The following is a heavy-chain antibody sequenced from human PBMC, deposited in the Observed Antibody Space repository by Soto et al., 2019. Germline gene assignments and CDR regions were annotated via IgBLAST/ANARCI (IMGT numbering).Heavy chain of an antibody. Sequence: GGSLRLSCAASGFTFSSSEMNWVRQAPGKGLEWISHISEGGVIYYADSVKGRFTISRDNAKDSLYLQLNSLRAEDTAVYYCVRSGGYYRPFDSWGQGTLVTVSS. CDR2: ISEGGVI. CDR3: VRSGGYYRPFDS. V-gene: IGHV3-48*03. D-gene: IGHD2-2*03. J-gene: IGHJ4*02. CDR1: GFTFSSSE.